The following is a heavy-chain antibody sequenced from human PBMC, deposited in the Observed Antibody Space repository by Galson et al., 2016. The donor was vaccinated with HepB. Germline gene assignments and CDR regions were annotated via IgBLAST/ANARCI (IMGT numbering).Heavy chain of an antibody. Sequence: SVTVSCKASGYTFTTYDINWVRQATGQGLEWLGWMNPNSGDTGYALKFQGRVTMTRNTSISTASMELSSRISEDPAVYHCVKNLPHTGDFVSWGQGTLVTVSS. D-gene: IGHD3-10*01. CDR3: VKNLPHTGDFVS. J-gene: IGHJ5*01. V-gene: IGHV1-8*01. CDR2: MNPNSGDT. CDR1: GYTFTTYD.